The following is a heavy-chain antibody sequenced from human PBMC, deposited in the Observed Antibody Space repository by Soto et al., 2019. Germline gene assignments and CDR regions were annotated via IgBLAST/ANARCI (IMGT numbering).Heavy chain of an antibody. CDR2: IYYSGST. V-gene: IGHV4-59*01. Sequence: SATLSLPCTVSGGFISSYRWSLIRQPPGKGQEWIGYIYYSGSTNYNPSLKSRVTISVDKSKNQFSLKLSSVTAADTAVYYCARGEQQLGYFDDWGPGTLVTGSS. D-gene: IGHD6-13*01. J-gene: IGHJ4*02. CDR1: GGFISSYR. CDR3: ARGEQQLGYFDD.